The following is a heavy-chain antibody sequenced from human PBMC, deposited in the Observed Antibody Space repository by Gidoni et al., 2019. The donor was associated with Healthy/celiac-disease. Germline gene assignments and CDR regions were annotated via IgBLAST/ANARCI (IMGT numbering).Heavy chain of an antibody. CDR1: GFSPSTSGMC. V-gene: IGHV2-70*01. J-gene: IGHJ6*03. Sequence: QVTLRESGPALVKPTQTLTLTCTFSGFSPSTSGMCVSWIRQPPGKALEWLALIDWDDDKYYSTSLKTRLTISKDTSKNQVVLTMTNMDPVDTATYYCARTLTVNGYYYMDVWGKGTTVTVSS. D-gene: IGHD2-8*02. CDR3: ARTLTVNGYYYMDV. CDR2: IDWDDDK.